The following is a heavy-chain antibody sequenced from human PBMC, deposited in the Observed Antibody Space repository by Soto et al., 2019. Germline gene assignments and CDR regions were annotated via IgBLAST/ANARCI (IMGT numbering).Heavy chain of an antibody. J-gene: IGHJ4*02. Sequence: QLQLQESGSGLVKPSQTLSLTCAVSGDSISSGGYSWNWIRQPPGKGLEWIGYIYHSRGPDYNPSRRSRVTITVDSSPNQSSLTLRSVTGAGTAVYYCVRDSRSGYGLEYWGQGTLVTVSS. CDR1: GDSISSGGYS. D-gene: IGHD3-22*01. CDR2: IYHSRGP. V-gene: IGHV4-30-2*01. CDR3: VRDSRSGYGLEY.